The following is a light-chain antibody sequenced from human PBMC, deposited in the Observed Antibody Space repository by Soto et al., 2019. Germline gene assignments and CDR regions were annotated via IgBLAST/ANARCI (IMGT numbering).Light chain of an antibody. Sequence: QSAPTQPASVSGSPGQSITISCTGTSSDVGSYNLVSWYQQHPGKAPKLMIYEDNKRPSGVSNRFSGSKSGNTASLTISGLQAEDEAHYYCCSYAPISTVVFGGGTKVTVL. CDR1: SSDVGSYNL. CDR2: EDN. V-gene: IGLV2-23*01. J-gene: IGLJ3*02. CDR3: CSYAPISTVV.